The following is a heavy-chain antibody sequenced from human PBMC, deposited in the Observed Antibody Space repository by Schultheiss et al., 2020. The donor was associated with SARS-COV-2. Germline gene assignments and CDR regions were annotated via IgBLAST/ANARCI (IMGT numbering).Heavy chain of an antibody. J-gene: IGHJ4*02. D-gene: IGHD3-9*01. CDR3: ARGDAFDI. Sequence: GGSLRLSCAASGFTFTNVWMNWVRQAPGKGLEWVSAISGSGGSTYYADSVKGRFTISRDNSKNTLYLQMNSLRAEDTALYYCARGDAFDIWGQGTLVTVSS. CDR2: ISGSGGST. V-gene: IGHV3-23*01. CDR1: GFTFTNVW.